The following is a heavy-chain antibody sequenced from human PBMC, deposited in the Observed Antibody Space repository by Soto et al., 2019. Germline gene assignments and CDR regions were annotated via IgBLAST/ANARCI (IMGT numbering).Heavy chain of an antibody. V-gene: IGHV1-69*12. D-gene: IGHD4-17*01. J-gene: IGHJ6*02. CDR2: IIPIFGTA. Sequence: QVQLVQSGAEVKKPGSSVKVSCKASGGTFSRYAISWVRQAPGQGLEWMGGIIPIFGTANYAQKFQGRVTITADESTSTAYMELSSLRSEDTAVYYCASDYGDYGNNYYYYGMDVWGQGTTVTVSS. CDR1: GGTFSRYA. CDR3: ASDYGDYGNNYYYYGMDV.